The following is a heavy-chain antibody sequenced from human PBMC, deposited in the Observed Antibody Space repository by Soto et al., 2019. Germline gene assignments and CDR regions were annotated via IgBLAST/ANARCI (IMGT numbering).Heavy chain of an antibody. V-gene: IGHV5-10-1*01. CDR1: GYSFTSYW. CDR3: AGHQQQWLAGWFDP. CDR2: IAPSDSYT. J-gene: IGHJ5*02. D-gene: IGHD6-19*01. Sequence: GESLKISCKGSGYSFTSYWISWVRQMPGKGLEWMGRIAPSDSYTNYSPSFQGHVTISADKSISTAYLQWSSLNASDTAMYYCAGHQQQWLAGWFDPWGQGTLVSVCS.